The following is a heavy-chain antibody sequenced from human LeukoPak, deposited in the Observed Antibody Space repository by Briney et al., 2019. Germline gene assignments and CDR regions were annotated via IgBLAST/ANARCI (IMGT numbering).Heavy chain of an antibody. CDR1: GYTFTGFH. D-gene: IGHD6-13*01. CDR2: INPNSGGT. Sequence: ASVKVSCKASGYTFTGFHMHWVRQAPGQGLEWMGWINPNSGGTNYAQKFQGRVTMTRDTSISTAYMELSRLRSDDTAVYYCARARSKQQLALIDYWGQGTLVTVSS. J-gene: IGHJ4*02. CDR3: ARARSKQQLALIDY. V-gene: IGHV1-2*02.